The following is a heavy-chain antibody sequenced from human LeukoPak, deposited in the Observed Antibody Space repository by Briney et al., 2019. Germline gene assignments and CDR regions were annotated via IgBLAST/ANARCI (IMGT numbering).Heavy chain of an antibody. CDR2: IYNSGST. D-gene: IGHD3-10*01. J-gene: IGHJ5*02. Sequence: EPSETLTLTCTVSGGPVSRYYWSWIRQSAGKGLECIGRIYNSGSTTYNPSLKSRVTMSIDTSKIQFSLKLTSVIVADTAVYYCARDSGTTGEVKFDPWGQGTLVTVSS. CDR1: GGPVSRYY. CDR3: ARDSGTTGEVKFDP. V-gene: IGHV4-4*07.